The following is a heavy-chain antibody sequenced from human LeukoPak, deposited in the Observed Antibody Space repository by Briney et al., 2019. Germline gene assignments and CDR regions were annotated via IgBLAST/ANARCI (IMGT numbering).Heavy chain of an antibody. V-gene: IGHV3-30*02. CDR1: GFTFSSYG. CDR3: AKEGYCSGGSCYSPYYFDY. J-gene: IGHJ4*02. D-gene: IGHD2-15*01. CDR2: IRYDGSNK. Sequence: GGSLRLSCAASGFTFSSYGMHWVRQAPGKGLGWVAFIRYDGSNKYYADSVKGRFTISRDNSKNTLYLQMNSLRAEDTAVYYCAKEGYCSGGSCYSPYYFDYWGQGTLVTVSS.